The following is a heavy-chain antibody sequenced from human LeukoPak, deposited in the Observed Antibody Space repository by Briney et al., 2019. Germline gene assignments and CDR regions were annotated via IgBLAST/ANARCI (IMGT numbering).Heavy chain of an antibody. CDR1: GYTLTGYF. D-gene: IGHD3-3*01. CDR3: ARGGGTSGPELDY. J-gene: IGHJ4*02. Sequence: GASVKVSCKSSGYTLTGYFMHWVRQAPGQGLEWMGWINPHSGGTDNAQNFQGRVTMTRDTSINTAYMELTRMTSDDTAVYFCARGGGTSGPELDYWGQGTLVTVSS. CDR2: INPHSGGT. V-gene: IGHV1-2*02.